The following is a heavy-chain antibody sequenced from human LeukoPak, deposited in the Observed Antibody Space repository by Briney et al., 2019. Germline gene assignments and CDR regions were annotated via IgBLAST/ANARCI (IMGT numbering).Heavy chain of an antibody. Sequence: ASVTVSCKASRVTFSSYALSWVRQAPGQGLEWMGGIIPIFGTANYAQKFQGRVTITADKSTSTAYMELSSLRSEDTAVYYCAREDGGSGKIDAFDIWGQGTMVTVSS. CDR1: RVTFSSYA. V-gene: IGHV1-69*06. D-gene: IGHD3-10*01. CDR3: AREDGGSGKIDAFDI. J-gene: IGHJ3*02. CDR2: IIPIFGTA.